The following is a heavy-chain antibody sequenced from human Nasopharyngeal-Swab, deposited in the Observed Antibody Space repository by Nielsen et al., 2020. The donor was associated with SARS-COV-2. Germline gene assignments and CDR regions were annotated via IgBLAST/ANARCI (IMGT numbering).Heavy chain of an antibody. Sequence: GGSLRLSCTASGFIFNNYGMHWVRQAPGKGLEWVAVISYEGSKKFYAESVEGRFTISRDYSKSTLYLQMDSLRTEDTAMYYCAKANVLFWFGQFKNDGFDIWGQGTMVAVSS. CDR1: GFIFNNYG. D-gene: IGHD3-10*01. CDR3: AKANVLFWFGQFKNDGFDI. V-gene: IGHV3-30*18. CDR2: ISYEGSKK. J-gene: IGHJ3*02.